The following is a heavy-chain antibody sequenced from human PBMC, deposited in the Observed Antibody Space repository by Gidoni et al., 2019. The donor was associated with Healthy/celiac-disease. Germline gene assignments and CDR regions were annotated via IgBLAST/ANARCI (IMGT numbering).Heavy chain of an antibody. CDR1: GFPFSSYG. J-gene: IGHJ4*02. CDR2: IWYDGSNK. D-gene: IGHD5-12*01. CDR3: ARERGRRDGYNFDY. Sequence: QVQLVESGGGVVQPGRSLRLSCAASGFPFSSYGMHWVRQAPGKGLEWVAVIWYDGSNKYYADSVKGRFTISRDNSKNTLYLQMNSLRAEDTAVYYCARERGRRDGYNFDYWGQGTLVTVSS. V-gene: IGHV3-33*01.